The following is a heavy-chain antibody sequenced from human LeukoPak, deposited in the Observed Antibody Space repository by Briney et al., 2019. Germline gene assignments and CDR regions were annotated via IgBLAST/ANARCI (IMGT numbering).Heavy chain of an antibody. J-gene: IGHJ4*02. CDR2: IYYSGST. D-gene: IGHD6-13*01. V-gene: IGHV4-61*01. Sequence: SETLSLTCTVSGGSVSSGSYYWSWIRQPPGKGLEWIGYIYYSGSTNYTPSLKSRVTISLDTSQNQFSLKLSSVTAADTAAYYCAIIFVGTSWGFDYWGQGTLVTVSS. CDR1: GGSVSSGSYY. CDR3: AIIFVGTSWGFDY.